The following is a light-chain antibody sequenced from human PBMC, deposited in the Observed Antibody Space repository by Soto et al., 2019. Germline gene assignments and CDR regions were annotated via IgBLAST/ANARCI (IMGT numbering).Light chain of an antibody. CDR2: EVR. J-gene: IGLJ3*02. V-gene: IGLV2-14*01. CDR3: SSYTTTSTLV. Sequence: QSVLTQPASVSGSPGQSITIACTGTNRDVGSYNLVSWYQQRPGEAPKLLISEVRNRPSGISYRFTGSKSGNTASLTISGLQAEDEADYYCSSYTTTSTLVFGGGTKVTVL. CDR1: NRDVGSYNL.